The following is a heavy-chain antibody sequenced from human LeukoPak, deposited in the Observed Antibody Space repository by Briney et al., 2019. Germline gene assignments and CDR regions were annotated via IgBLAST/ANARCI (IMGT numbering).Heavy chain of an antibody. V-gene: IGHV1-18*01. Sequence: ASVKVSCKASGYTFTSYGISWVRQATGQGLEWMGWMSPNNGNTDYSQKLQGRVTMTTDTSTSTAYMELSSLRSDDTAVYYCARDVGEYCVSTSGCASDKWGQGTLVTVSS. D-gene: IGHD2-2*01. CDR3: ARDVGEYCVSTSGCASDK. CDR2: MSPNNGNT. CDR1: GYTFTSYG. J-gene: IGHJ4*02.